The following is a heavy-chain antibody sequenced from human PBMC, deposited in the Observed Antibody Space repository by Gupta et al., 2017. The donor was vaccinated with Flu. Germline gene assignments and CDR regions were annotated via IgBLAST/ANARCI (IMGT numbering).Heavy chain of an antibody. CDR1: GGSISSYY. Sequence: QVQLQESGPGLVKPSETLSLTCTVSGGSISSYYWSWIRQPPGKGLEWIGYIYYSGSTNYNPSLKSRVTISVDTSKNQFSLKLSSVTAADTAVYYCARGFKGNYYDSSGYYVPRGPLPHYFDYWGQGTLVTVSS. CDR2: IYYSGST. D-gene: IGHD3-22*01. CDR3: ARGFKGNYYDSSGYYVPRGPLPHYFDY. J-gene: IGHJ4*02. V-gene: IGHV4-59*01.